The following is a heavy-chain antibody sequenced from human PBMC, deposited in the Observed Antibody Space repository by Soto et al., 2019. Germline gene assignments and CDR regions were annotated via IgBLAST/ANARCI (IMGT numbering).Heavy chain of an antibody. CDR1: GGTFSSYA. Sequence: GASVKVSCKASGGTFSSYAISWVRQAPGQGLEWMGGIIPIFGTANYAQKFQGRVTITADESTSTAYMELSSLRSEDTAVYYCAVDRGTVTTLRWFDPWGQGTLVTVSS. J-gene: IGHJ5*02. D-gene: IGHD4-4*01. CDR3: AVDRGTVTTLRWFDP. V-gene: IGHV1-69*13. CDR2: IIPIFGTA.